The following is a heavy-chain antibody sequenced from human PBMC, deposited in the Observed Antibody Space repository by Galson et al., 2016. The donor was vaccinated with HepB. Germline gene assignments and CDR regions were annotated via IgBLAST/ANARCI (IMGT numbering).Heavy chain of an antibody. J-gene: IGHJ6*02. D-gene: IGHD2-2*01. CDR2: ISYDGSNE. CDR3: AREERYCSSMRCQNPDYGMDV. Sequence: SLRLSCAASGFTFSRYGMHWVRQAPGKGLEWVAMISYDGSNEYYADSVKGRVTISRDNSKNSLYLQMNSLRAEDTAVYFCAREERYCSSMRCQNPDYGMDVWGQETTVTVSS. V-gene: IGHV3-30-3*01. CDR1: GFTFSRYG.